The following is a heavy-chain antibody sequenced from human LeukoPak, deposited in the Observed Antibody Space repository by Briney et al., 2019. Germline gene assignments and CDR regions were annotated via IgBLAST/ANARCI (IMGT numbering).Heavy chain of an antibody. CDR1: GFTFSSYG. CDR3: AKDTPWWASHYYFDN. J-gene: IGHJ4*02. D-gene: IGHD2-15*01. V-gene: IGHV3-30*02. CDR2: IRYTGSD. Sequence: GGSLRLSCVASGFTFSSYGMHWVRQAPGKGLEWVAFIRYTGSDNYADSVKGRFTIPRDNAKSTLYLQMNSLRAEDTAVYYCAKDTPWWASHYYFDNWGQGALVTVSS.